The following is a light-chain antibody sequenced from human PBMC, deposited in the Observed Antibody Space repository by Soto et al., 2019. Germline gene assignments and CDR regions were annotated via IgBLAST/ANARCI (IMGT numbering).Light chain of an antibody. V-gene: IGKV3-11*01. Sequence: EILLTQSPATLSLSPGERATLSCRASQSVSSYLAWYQHKPGQAPTRLIYDASNRAAGIPASFSVRGSGTGFILTIGILEPEDLAVYYCEQRSNWSITFGQGTRLAI. CDR2: DAS. CDR1: QSVSSY. J-gene: IGKJ5*01. CDR3: EQRSNWSIT.